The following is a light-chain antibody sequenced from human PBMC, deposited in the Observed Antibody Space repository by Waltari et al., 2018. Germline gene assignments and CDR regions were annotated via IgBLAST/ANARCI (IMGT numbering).Light chain of an antibody. CDR2: SAS. V-gene: IGKV1-39*01. Sequence: DIQMTQSPSSLSASVGDRVTITCRASQTISNYLNWYQKKTGKVHKLLIYSASNLQSGVPSRFNGGGPGTDFTLTISSLQPEDFASYYCQQSFGSLTFGGGTTVE. CDR1: QTISNY. CDR3: QQSFGSLT. J-gene: IGKJ4*01.